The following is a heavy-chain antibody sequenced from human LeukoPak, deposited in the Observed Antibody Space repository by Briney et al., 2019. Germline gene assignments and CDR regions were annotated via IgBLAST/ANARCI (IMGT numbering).Heavy chain of an antibody. J-gene: IGHJ5*02. V-gene: IGHV4-59*01. CDR1: GGSFSGYY. Sequence: PSETLSLTCAVYGGSFSGYYWSWIRQPPGKGLEWIGYIYYSGSTNYNPSLKSRVTISVDTSKNQFSLKLSSVTAADTAVYYCARGYYDSSGYLISYNWFDPWGQGTLVTVSS. D-gene: IGHD3-22*01. CDR3: ARGYYDSSGYLISYNWFDP. CDR2: IYYSGST.